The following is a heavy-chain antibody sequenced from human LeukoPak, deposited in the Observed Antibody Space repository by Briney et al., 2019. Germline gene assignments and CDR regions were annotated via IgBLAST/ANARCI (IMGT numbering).Heavy chain of an antibody. CDR2: IYRSGST. D-gene: IGHD6-19*01. Sequence: SETLSLTCTVSGGSISSGGYYWSWIRQPPGKGLEWIGYIYRSGSTYYNPSLKSRVTISVDKSKNQFSLKLSSVTAADTAVYYCARDLVAVAANDAFDIWGQGTMVTVSS. V-gene: IGHV4-30-2*01. CDR3: ARDLVAVAANDAFDI. CDR1: GGSISSGGYY. J-gene: IGHJ3*02.